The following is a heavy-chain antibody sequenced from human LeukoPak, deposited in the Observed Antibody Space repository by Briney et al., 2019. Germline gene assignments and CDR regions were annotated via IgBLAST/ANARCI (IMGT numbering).Heavy chain of an antibody. V-gene: IGHV3-48*01. CDR2: ITSSSSAI. CDR3: ARHLYSSSPD. D-gene: IGHD6-6*01. CDR1: GFTFSTYS. Sequence: GSLRLSCAASGFTFSTYSMNWVRQAPGKGLEWVSHITSSSSAIYYADSVKGRFSISRDNAKNSLYLQMNSLRAEDTAVYYCARHLYSSSPDWGQGTLVTVSS. J-gene: IGHJ4*02.